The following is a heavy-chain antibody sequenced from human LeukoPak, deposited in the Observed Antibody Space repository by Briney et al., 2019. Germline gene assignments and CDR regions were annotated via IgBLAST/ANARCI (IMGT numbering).Heavy chain of an antibody. CDR2: FNAGTGEA. CDR3: AREGDPTGSYYNY. D-gene: IGHD3-10*01. CDR1: AYRFSHYG. Sequence: ASVKVSCKASAYRFSHYGMQWVRQAPGQMLEWMGWFNAGTGEARYSPKFQGRVTMTGDASASTAYMDLSNLRPEDTAVYYCAREGDPTGSYYNYWGQGILVTVSS. V-gene: IGHV1-3*01. J-gene: IGHJ4*02.